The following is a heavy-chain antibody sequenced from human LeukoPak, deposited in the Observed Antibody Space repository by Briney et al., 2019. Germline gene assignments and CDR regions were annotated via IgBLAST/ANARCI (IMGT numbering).Heavy chain of an antibody. J-gene: IGHJ4*02. D-gene: IGHD2-8*01. CDR1: GFTFAGYW. CDR3: ARDIVLMVYGY. Sequence: GGSLRLSCAASGFTFAGYWMTWVRQAPGKGLEWVANIKQDGSEKYYVDSVKGRFTISRDNAKNSLYLQMNSLRAEDTAIYYCARDIVLMVYGYWGQGTLVTVSS. V-gene: IGHV3-7*01. CDR2: IKQDGSEK.